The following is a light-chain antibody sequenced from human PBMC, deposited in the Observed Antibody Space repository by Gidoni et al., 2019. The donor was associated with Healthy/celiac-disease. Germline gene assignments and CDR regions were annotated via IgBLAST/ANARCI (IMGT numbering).Light chain of an antibody. CDR2: DAS. Sequence: DLQMTQSPSPLSASVGDRVTITCQASKDISNYLNWYQQKPGKPPKLLIYDASNLETGVPSRFSGSGAGTDFTFTISSLQPEDIATYYCQQYDNLPLTFXGXTKVEIK. V-gene: IGKV1-33*01. CDR3: QQYDNLPLT. CDR1: KDISNY. J-gene: IGKJ4*01.